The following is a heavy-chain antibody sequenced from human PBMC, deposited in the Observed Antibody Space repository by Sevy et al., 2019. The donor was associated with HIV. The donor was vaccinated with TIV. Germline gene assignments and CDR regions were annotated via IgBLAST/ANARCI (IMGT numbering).Heavy chain of an antibody. Sequence: GGSLRLSCAASGFTFSSYGMHWVRQAPGKGLEWVAVIWYDGSNKYYADSVKGLFTISRDNSKNTLYLQMNSLRAEDTAVYYCVRGGSRIAVAGENDYWGQGTLVTVSS. J-gene: IGHJ4*02. CDR3: VRGGSRIAVAGENDY. CDR2: IWYDGSNK. V-gene: IGHV3-33*01. CDR1: GFTFSSYG. D-gene: IGHD6-19*01.